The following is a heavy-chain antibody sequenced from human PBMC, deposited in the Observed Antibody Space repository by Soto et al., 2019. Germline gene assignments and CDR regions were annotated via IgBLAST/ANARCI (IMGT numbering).Heavy chain of an antibody. Sequence: GGSLRLSCAASGFTFSSYGMHWVRQAPGKGLEWVAVISYDGSNKYYADSVKGRFTISRDNSKNMLYLQMNSLRAEDTAAYYCAKDYVVVTAIRQFGNFDYWGQGTLVTVSS. D-gene: IGHD2-21*02. V-gene: IGHV3-30*18. CDR2: ISYDGSNK. J-gene: IGHJ4*02. CDR1: GFTFSSYG. CDR3: AKDYVVVTAIRQFGNFDY.